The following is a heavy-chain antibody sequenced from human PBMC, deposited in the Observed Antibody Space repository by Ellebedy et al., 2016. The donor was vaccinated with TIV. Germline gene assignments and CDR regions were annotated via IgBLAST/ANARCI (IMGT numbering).Heavy chain of an antibody. J-gene: IGHJ4*02. Sequence: GESLKISCAASGFTFNYAWMNWVRQAPGTGLEWVGRIKTDTNGWATDYATPVKGRFTISRDDSRSTLYLRMNGLKTEDTAVYYCTTGGPRSSFANYFDYWGQGTLVTVSS. D-gene: IGHD4-17*01. CDR1: GFTFNYAW. V-gene: IGHV3-15*07. CDR2: IKTDTNGWAT. CDR3: TTGGPRSSFANYFDY.